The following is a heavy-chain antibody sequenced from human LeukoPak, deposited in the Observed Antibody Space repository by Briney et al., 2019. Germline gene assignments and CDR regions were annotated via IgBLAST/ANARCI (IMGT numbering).Heavy chain of an antibody. CDR2: ISGDGVST. CDR1: GFTFSVYA. J-gene: IGHJ4*02. D-gene: IGHD5-18*01. V-gene: IGHV3-43*02. CDR3: AKDQIQLWSFDY. Sequence: GGSLRLSCSPSGFTFSVYAMYWVRQAPGEGLEWVSLISGDGVSTYYADSVKGRFTISRDNSKNSLYLQMNSLRTEDTALYYCAKDQIQLWSFDYWGQGTLVTVSS.